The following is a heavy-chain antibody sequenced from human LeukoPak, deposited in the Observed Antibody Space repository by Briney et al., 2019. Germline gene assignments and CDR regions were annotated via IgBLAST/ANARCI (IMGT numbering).Heavy chain of an antibody. J-gene: IGHJ4*02. CDR1: GYTFTSYG. Sequence: GASVKVSRKASGYTFTSYGISWVRQAPGQGLEWMGWISAYNGNTNYAQKLQGRVTMTTDTSTSTAYMELRSLRSDDTAVYYCARDYNGYSSSHNIFDYWGQGTLVTVSS. D-gene: IGHD6-13*01. V-gene: IGHV1-18*01. CDR2: ISAYNGNT. CDR3: ARDYNGYSSSHNIFDY.